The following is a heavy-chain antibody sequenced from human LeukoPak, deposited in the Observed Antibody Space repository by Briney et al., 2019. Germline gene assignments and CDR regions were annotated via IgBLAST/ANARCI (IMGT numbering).Heavy chain of an antibody. CDR1: GFTFSSYY. CDR3: ARGVAYCGGDCYSLDY. J-gene: IGHJ4*02. V-gene: IGHV3-74*01. D-gene: IGHD2-21*01. CDR2: INGDESST. Sequence: PGGSLRLSCAASGFTFSSYYMHWVRQVPGKGLVWVSRINGDESSTTYADSVKGRFTISRDNAKNTLNLQMNTLRAEDTAVYYCARGVAYCGGDCYSLDYWAREPWSPSPQ.